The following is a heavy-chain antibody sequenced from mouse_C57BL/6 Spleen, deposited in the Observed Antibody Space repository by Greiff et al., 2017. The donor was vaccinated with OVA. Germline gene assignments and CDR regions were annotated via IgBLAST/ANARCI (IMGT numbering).Heavy chain of an antibody. CDR2: INPSDSYT. CDR1: GYTFTSYW. V-gene: IGHV1-69*01. Sequence: QVQLQQPGAELVMPGASVKLSCKASGYTFTSYWMHWVKQRPGQGLEWIGEINPSDSYTNYNQKFKGKSTLTVDKSSSTAYMQLSSLTSEDSAVYYCARLTTLMDYWGQGTSVTVSS. CDR3: ARLTTLMDY. J-gene: IGHJ4*01. D-gene: IGHD2-12*01.